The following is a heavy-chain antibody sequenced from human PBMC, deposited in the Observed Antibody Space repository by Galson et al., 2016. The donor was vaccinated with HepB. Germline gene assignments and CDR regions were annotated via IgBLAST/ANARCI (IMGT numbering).Heavy chain of an antibody. D-gene: IGHD3-16*01. CDR3: AKDGGEDWTPAKPDY. CDR2: ISWNSRNI. J-gene: IGHJ4*02. CDR1: GFTFHDHA. V-gene: IGHV3-9*01. Sequence: SLRLSCAASGFTFHDHAMHWVRQTPGKGLEWVSGISWNSRNIGYADSVKGRFTISRDNAKNSVFLQMNSLRPEDTALYYCAKDGGEDWTPAKPDYWGQGTLVTVSS.